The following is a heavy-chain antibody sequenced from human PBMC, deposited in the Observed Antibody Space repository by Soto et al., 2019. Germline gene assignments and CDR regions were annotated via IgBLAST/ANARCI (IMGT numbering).Heavy chain of an antibody. V-gene: IGHV1-46*03. CDR3: ASSSDPYCSGGSCPDGN. D-gene: IGHD2-15*01. CDR1: GYTFTSYY. Sequence: QVQLVQSGAEVKKPGASVKVSCKASGYTFTSYYMHWVRQAPGQGLEWMRIINPSGGSTSYAQKFQGRVTMTRDTSTSTVYMELSSLRSEDTAVYYCASSSDPYCSGGSCPDGNWGQGTLVTVSS. J-gene: IGHJ4*02. CDR2: INPSGGST.